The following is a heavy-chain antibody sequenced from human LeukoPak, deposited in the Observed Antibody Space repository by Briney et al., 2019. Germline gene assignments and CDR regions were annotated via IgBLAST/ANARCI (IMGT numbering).Heavy chain of an antibody. CDR1: GYTFTTYG. Sequence: ASVKVSCKASGYTFTTYGISWVRQAPGQGLEWMGWISVYNGNTNYAQKFQGRVTMTTDTSTSTAYMELSSLRSEDTAVYYCARGITTIAAAGTVGYWGQGTLVTVSS. CDR3: ARGITTIAAAGTVGY. V-gene: IGHV1-18*01. J-gene: IGHJ4*02. D-gene: IGHD6-13*01. CDR2: ISVYNGNT.